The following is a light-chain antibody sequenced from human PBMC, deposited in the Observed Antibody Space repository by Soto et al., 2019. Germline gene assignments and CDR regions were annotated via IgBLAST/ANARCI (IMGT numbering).Light chain of an antibody. V-gene: IGKV2-30*01. J-gene: IGKJ1*01. CDR2: RVS. CDR3: TQGTHWPRT. CDR1: KSLVYSDGNTH. Sequence: DVVLTQSPLSLPVNFGHPASISCRSSKSLVYSDGNTHLSWFHQRPGQSPWSLISRVSSRDSGFPDRFSGSGSGTDFTLEISRVEAEDVGIYFCTQGTHWPRTFCQGTKVEVK.